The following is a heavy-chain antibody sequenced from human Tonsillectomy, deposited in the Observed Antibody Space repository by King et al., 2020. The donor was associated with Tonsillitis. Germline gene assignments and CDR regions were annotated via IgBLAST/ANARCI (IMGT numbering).Heavy chain of an antibody. V-gene: IGHV3-15*01. J-gene: IGHJ4*02. CDR1: GFTFSNAW. CDR3: TTDIEDGSGRY. Sequence: VQLVESGGGLVKPGGSLRLSCAASGFTFSNAWMSWVRQAPGKGLEWVGRIKSKTDGGTTDYAAPVKGRFTISRDDSKNTLYLPMNSLKTEDTAVYYCTTDIEDGSGRYWGQGTLVTVSS. D-gene: IGHD3-10*01. CDR2: IKSKTDGGTT.